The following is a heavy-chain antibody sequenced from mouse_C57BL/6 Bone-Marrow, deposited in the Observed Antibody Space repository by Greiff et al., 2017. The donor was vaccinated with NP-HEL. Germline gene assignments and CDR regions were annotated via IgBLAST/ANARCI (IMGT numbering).Heavy chain of an antibody. V-gene: IGHV1-47*01. CDR1: GYTFTTYP. D-gene: IGHD2-1*01. Sequence: VQLQQSGAELVKPGASVKMSCKASGYTFTTYPIAWVKQNHGKSLEWIGNFHPYNDDTEYNEQFKNQATLTVEKSSSTVYLELSRLTSDDSSVYYCARGGNYWYYFDYWGQGTTLTVSS. CDR2: FHPYNDDT. J-gene: IGHJ2*01. CDR3: ARGGNYWYYFDY.